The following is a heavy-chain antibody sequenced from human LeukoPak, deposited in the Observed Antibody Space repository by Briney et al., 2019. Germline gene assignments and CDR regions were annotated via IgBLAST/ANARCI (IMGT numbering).Heavy chain of an antibody. CDR2: INPNSGDT. D-gene: IGHD3-10*01. CDR1: GYTFTGYF. Sequence: ASVKVSCKASGYTFTGYFMHWVRQAPGQGLEWMGWINPNSGDTNYAQKFQGRVTMTRDTSISTAYMELSRLRAEDTAVYYCARDGSWAGYYFDYWGQGTLVTVSS. V-gene: IGHV1-2*02. J-gene: IGHJ4*02. CDR3: ARDGSWAGYYFDY.